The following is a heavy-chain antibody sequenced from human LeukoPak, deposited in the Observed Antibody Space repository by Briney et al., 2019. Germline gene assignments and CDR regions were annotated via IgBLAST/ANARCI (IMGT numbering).Heavy chain of an antibody. CDR3: ARDPTVLRAFDY. J-gene: IGHJ4*02. CDR1: GGSFSGYY. D-gene: IGHD4/OR15-4a*01. CDR2: INHSGST. Sequence: KPSETLSLTCAVYGGSFSGYYWSWIRQPPGKGLEWIGEINHSGSTNYNPSLKSRVTISVDTSKNQFSLKLSSVTAAGTAVYYCARDPTVLRAFDYWGQGTLVTVSS. V-gene: IGHV4-34*01.